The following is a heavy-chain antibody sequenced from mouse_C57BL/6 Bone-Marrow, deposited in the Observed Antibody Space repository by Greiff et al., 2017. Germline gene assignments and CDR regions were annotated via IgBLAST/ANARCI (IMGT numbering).Heavy chain of an antibody. CDR1: GYTFTSYW. D-gene: IGHD1-1*01. CDR3: ARHYGSFYWYFDV. Sequence: VQLQQPGAELVMPGASVKLSCKASGYTFTSYWMHWVKQRPGQGLEWIGEIDPSDSYTNYNQKFKGKSTLTVDKSSSTAYMQLSSLTSEDSAVYYCARHYGSFYWYFDVWGTGTTVTVSS. CDR2: IDPSDSYT. V-gene: IGHV1-69*01. J-gene: IGHJ1*03.